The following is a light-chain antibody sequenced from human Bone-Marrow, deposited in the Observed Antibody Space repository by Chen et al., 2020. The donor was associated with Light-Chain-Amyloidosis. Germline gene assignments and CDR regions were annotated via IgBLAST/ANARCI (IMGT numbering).Light chain of an antibody. CDR3: QQYYDTPFT. Sequence: DIQMTQSPSTLSASVGDRVTITCRASQSISSWLAWYQQKPGKAPKLLIYDASSLESGVPSRFSGSGSGTEFTLSISSLQAEDVAVYYCQQYYDTPFTFGPGTKVDI. CDR1: QSISSW. V-gene: IGKV1-5*01. CDR2: DAS. J-gene: IGKJ3*01.